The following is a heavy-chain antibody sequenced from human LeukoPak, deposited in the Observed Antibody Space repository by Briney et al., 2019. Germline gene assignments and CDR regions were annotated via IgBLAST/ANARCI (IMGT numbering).Heavy chain of an antibody. CDR3: ARALTPTYYYDSSGYYFDY. V-gene: IGHV1-46*01. Sequence: ASVKVSCKASGYTFTSYYMHWVRQAPGQGLEWMGIINPSGGSTSYAQKFQGRVTMTRDTSTSTVYVELSSLRSEDTAVYYCARALTPTYYYDSSGYYFDYWGQGTLVTVSS. CDR1: GYTFTSYY. CDR2: INPSGGST. D-gene: IGHD3-22*01. J-gene: IGHJ4*02.